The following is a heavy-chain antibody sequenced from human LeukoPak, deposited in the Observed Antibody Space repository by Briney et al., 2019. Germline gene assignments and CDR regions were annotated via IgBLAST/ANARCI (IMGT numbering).Heavy chain of an antibody. CDR2: NFPGDSDT. V-gene: IGHV5-51*01. CDR3: ARRKVGYCSSGSCYNWFDP. J-gene: IGHJ5*02. Sequence: GESLKISCKASGYNFTSYWIGWVRQMPGKGLEWMGINFPGDSDTRYSPSFQGQVTISADKSISTAYLQWSSLRASDTAIYYCARRKVGYCSSGSCYNWFDPWGQGTLVTVSS. D-gene: IGHD2-15*01. CDR1: GYNFTSYW.